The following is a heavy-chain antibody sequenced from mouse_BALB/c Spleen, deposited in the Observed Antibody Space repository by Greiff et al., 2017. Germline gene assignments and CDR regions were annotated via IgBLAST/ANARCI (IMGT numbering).Heavy chain of an antibody. CDR1: GYTFTSYV. J-gene: IGHJ4*01. Sequence: EVQLQQSGPELVKPGASVKMSCKASGYTFTSYVMHWVKQKPGQGLEWIGYINPYNDGTKYNEKFKGKATLTSDKSSSTAYMQLSSPTSEDSAVYYCTRGYGSSTYYAMDYWGQGTSVTVSS. D-gene: IGHD1-1*01. CDR3: TRGYGSSTYYAMDY. CDR2: INPYNDGT. V-gene: IGHV1-14*01.